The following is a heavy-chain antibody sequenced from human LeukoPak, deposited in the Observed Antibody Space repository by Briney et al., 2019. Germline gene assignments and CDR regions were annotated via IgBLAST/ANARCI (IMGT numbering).Heavy chain of an antibody. J-gene: IGHJ3*02. D-gene: IGHD4-17*01. CDR3: AKMTVHDYGKDAFDI. V-gene: IGHV3-21*01. CDR1: GFTFSSYS. CDR2: ISSSSSYI. Sequence: GGSLRLSCAASGFTFSSYSMNWVRQAPGKGLEWASSISSSSSYIYYADSVKGRFTISRDNAKNSLYLQMNSLRAEDTAVYYCAKMTVHDYGKDAFDIWGQGTMVTVSS.